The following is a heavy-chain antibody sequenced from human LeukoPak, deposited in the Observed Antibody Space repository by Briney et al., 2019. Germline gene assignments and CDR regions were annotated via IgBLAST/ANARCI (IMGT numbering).Heavy chain of an antibody. CDR2: FDPEDGET. J-gene: IGHJ4*02. CDR1: GYTLTELS. Sequence: ASLKVSCKVSGYTLTELSMHWVRQAPGKGLEWMGGFDPEDGETIYAQKFQGRVTMTEDTSTDTAYMELSSLRSEGTAVYYCATSLVGPAAIFDYSGQGSMVTVSS. CDR3: ATSLVGPAAIFDY. V-gene: IGHV1-24*01. D-gene: IGHD2-2*01.